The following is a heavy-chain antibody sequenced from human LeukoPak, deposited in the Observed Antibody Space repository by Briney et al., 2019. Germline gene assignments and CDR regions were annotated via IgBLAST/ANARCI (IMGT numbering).Heavy chain of an antibody. V-gene: IGHV4-31*03. CDR3: ARSFPATRYYYGMDV. Sequence: PSETLSLTCTISGASISTGGYYWTWIRQPPGEGLEWIGYIYYTGSIDYNASLKSRLTISLETSKNRFSLKLSSVTAADTAVYYCARSFPATRYYYGMDVWGQGTTVTVSS. J-gene: IGHJ6*02. CDR1: GASISTGGYY. CDR2: IYYTGSI.